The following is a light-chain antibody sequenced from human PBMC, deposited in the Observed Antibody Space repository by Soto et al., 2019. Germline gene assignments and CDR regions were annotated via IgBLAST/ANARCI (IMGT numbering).Light chain of an antibody. CDR1: QDINNY. Sequence: IQLTQSPSFLSASVGDRVTITCPASQDINNYLAWYQQRPGKAPKLLIYAASTLQPGVPSRFSGGGFGANFTLTISGLQPEDFATYYCQQLSGYPPYTFGQGSKLEI. CDR2: AAS. CDR3: QQLSGYPPYT. V-gene: IGKV1-9*01. J-gene: IGKJ2*01.